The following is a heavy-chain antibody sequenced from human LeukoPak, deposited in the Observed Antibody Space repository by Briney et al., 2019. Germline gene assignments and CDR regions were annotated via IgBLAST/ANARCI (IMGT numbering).Heavy chain of an antibody. J-gene: IGHJ5*02. CDR1: GGSISSGGYY. CDR2: IYYSGST. V-gene: IGHV4-31*03. D-gene: IGHD2-2*01. CDR3: ASGRSSQGWFDP. Sequence: SETLSLTCTVPGGSISSGGYYWSWIRQHPGKGLEWIGYIYYSGSTYYNPSLKSRVTISVDTSKNQFSLKLSSVTAADTAVYYCASGRSSQGWFDPWGQGTLVTVSS.